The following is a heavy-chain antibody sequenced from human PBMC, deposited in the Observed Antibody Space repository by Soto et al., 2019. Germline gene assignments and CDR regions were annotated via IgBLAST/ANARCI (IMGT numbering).Heavy chain of an antibody. CDR3: ARQAIAVAATGWCDP. CDR2: IYYSGST. Sequence: PSETLSLTCPVSGGSISSSSNHWGWLRQPPVKGLEWIGSIYYSGSTYYNPSLKSRVTISVDTSKNQFSLKLSSVTAADTAVYYRARQAIAVAATGWCDPWGQGTLVTVS. V-gene: IGHV4-39*01. J-gene: IGHJ5*02. D-gene: IGHD6-19*01. CDR1: GGSISSSSNH.